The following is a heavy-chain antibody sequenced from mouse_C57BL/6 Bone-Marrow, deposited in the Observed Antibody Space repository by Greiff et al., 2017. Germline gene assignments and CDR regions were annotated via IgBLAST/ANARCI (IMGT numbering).Heavy chain of an antibody. CDR1: GFSFNTYA. CDR2: IRSKSNNYAT. D-gene: IGHD2-3*01. V-gene: IGHV10-1*01. CDR3: VGHDGYYWYFDV. J-gene: IGHJ1*03. Sequence: EVKVVESGGGLVQPKGSLKLSCAASGFSFNTYAMNWVRQAPGKGLEWVARIRSKSNNYATYYADSVKDRFTISRDDSESMLYLQMNNLKTEDTAMYDCVGHDGYYWYFDVWGTGTTVTVSS.